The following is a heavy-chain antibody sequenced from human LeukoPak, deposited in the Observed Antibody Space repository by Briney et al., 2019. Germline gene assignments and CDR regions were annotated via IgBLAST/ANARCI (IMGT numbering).Heavy chain of an antibody. CDR2: ISSSGSTI. CDR3: ARDQGDYYDSSCPGY. J-gene: IGHJ4*02. Sequence: PGGSLRLSCAASGFTFSDYYMSWIRQAPGKGLEWVSYISSSGSTIYYADSAKGRFTISRDNAKNSLYLQMNSLRAEDTAVYYCARDQGDYYDSSCPGYWGQGTLVTVSS. D-gene: IGHD3-22*01. V-gene: IGHV3-11*04. CDR1: GFTFSDYY.